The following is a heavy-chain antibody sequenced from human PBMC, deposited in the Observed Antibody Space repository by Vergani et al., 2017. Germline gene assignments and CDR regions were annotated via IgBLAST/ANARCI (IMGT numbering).Heavy chain of an antibody. D-gene: IGHD1-26*01. CDR2: ISSSSSYI. V-gene: IGHV3-21*01. CDR3: ARDLRVGAAFDY. CDR1: GFTFSSYS. Sequence: EVQLVESGGALVKPGGSLRLSCAASGFTFSSYSMNWVRQAPGKGLEWVSSISSSSSYIYYADSVKGRFTISRDNAKNSLYLQMNSLRAEDTAVYYCARDLRVGAAFDYWGQGTLVTVSS. J-gene: IGHJ4*02.